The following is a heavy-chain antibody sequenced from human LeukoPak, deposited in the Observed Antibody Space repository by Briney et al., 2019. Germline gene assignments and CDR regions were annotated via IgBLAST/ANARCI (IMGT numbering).Heavy chain of an antibody. V-gene: IGHV3-21*04. J-gene: IGHJ4*02. CDR3: ARGRLGVYYYDSSGYFGGTNFDY. CDR1: GFTFSSYS. Sequence: GGSLRLSCAASGFTFSSYSMNWVRQAPGKGLEWVSSISSSSSYIYYADSVKGRFTISRDNAKNSLYLQMNSLRAEDTAVCYCARGRLGVYYYDSSGYFGGTNFDYWGQGTLVTVSS. D-gene: IGHD3-22*01. CDR2: ISSSSSYI.